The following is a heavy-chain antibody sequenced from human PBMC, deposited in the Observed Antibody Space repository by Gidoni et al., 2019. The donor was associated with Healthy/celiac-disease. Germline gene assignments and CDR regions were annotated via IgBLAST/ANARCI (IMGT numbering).Heavy chain of an antibody. V-gene: IGHV3-21*01. D-gene: IGHD1-1*01. CDR2: ISSGSSYI. J-gene: IGHJ3*02. Sequence: EVQLVESGGGLVKPGGSLRHFCAAFGFTFSSYSMNWVRQAPGKGLEWVSSISSGSSYIYYADSVKGRFTISRDNAKNSLYLQMNSLRAEDTAVYYCARELERRDAFDIWGQGTMVTVSS. CDR3: ARELERRDAFDI. CDR1: GFTFSSYS.